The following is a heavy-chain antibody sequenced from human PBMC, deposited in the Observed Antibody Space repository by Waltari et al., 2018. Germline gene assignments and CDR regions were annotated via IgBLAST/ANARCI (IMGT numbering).Heavy chain of an antibody. D-gene: IGHD1-7*01. CDR3: ARDNYVKALDV. Sequence: EVQLVESGGGLVQPGGSLSLSCAASGFSFSNFGMNWVRQAPGKGLEWVSYISSSSNTIYYADSVKCRFSMSRDNAKNSLFLQINSLRAEDTAVYYCARDNYVKALDVWGQGTVVTVSS. J-gene: IGHJ3*01. V-gene: IGHV3-48*01. CDR2: ISSSSNTI. CDR1: GFSFSNFG.